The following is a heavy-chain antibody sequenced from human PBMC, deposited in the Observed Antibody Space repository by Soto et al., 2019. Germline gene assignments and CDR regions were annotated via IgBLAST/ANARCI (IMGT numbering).Heavy chain of an antibody. CDR2: ISYDGSNK. CDR3: AKDRRYSSSSYYYYYGMDV. V-gene: IGHV3-30*18. J-gene: IGHJ6*02. Sequence: GWSLRLSCAASGFTFSSYGMHWVRQAQGKGLEWVAVISYDGSNKYYADSVKGRFTISRDNSKNTLYLQMNSLRAEDTAVYYCAKDRRYSSSSYYYYYGMDVWGQGTTVTVSS. D-gene: IGHD6-13*01. CDR1: GFTFSSYG.